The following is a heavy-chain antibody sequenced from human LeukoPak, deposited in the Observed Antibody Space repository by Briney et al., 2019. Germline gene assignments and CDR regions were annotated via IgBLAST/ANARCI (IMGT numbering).Heavy chain of an antibody. CDR1: GFTFSSYR. V-gene: IGHV3-48*01. D-gene: IGHD3-10*02. CDR2: ISGSISTL. Sequence: GGALRLSCAASGFTFSSYRMNWVRQAPGKGLEGVSYISGSISTLYYADSVKCRFNIYRHNAKNSLYLQMNSLRAEDTAVYYCAELGITMIGGVWGKGTTVSISS. J-gene: IGHJ6*04. CDR3: AELGITMIGGV.